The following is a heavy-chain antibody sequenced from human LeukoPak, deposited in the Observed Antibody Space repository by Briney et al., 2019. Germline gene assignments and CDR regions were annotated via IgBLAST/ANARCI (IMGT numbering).Heavy chain of an antibody. J-gene: IGHJ4*02. D-gene: IGHD6-19*01. Sequence: PGTSLRLSCAASGFTFSSYGMHWVRQAPGKGLEWVAVIWYDGSNKYYADSVKGRFTISRDNSKNTLYLQMNSLRAEDTAVYYCARDDSGWYVQYYFDYWGQGTLVTVSS. CDR1: GFTFSSYG. CDR2: IWYDGSNK. CDR3: ARDDSGWYVQYYFDY. V-gene: IGHV3-33*08.